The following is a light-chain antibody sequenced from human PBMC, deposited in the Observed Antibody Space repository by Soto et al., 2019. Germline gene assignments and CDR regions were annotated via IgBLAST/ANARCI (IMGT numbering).Light chain of an antibody. J-gene: IGLJ1*01. CDR1: SSDVGGYNY. CDR2: DVS. Sequence: QSALTQPASVSGSPGQSITISCTGNSSDVGGYNYVSWYQQHPGKAPKLMIYDVSNRPPGVSNRFSGTKSGNTASLTISGLQADDEADYYCSSYTSSSFYVFGTGTKLTVL. CDR3: SSYTSSSFYV. V-gene: IGLV2-14*01.